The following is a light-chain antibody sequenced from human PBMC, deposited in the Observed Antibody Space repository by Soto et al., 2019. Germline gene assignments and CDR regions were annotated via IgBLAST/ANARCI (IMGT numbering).Light chain of an antibody. Sequence: QAVLTQSPSASASLGASVKLTCTLSSGHSSYAIAWHQQQPEKGPRYLMKLNSDGSHSKGDGIPDRFSGSSSGAERYLTISCLQSEDEADYYCQTWGTGIHYVFGTGTKVTVL. CDR1: SGHSSYA. J-gene: IGLJ1*01. V-gene: IGLV4-69*01. CDR3: QTWGTGIHYV. CDR2: LNSDGSH.